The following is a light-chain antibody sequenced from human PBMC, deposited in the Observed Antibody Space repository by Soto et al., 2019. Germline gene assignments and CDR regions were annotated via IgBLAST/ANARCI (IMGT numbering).Light chain of an antibody. V-gene: IGLV2-14*01. CDR1: SSDVGGYDY. CDR3: SSYTGSSTFV. Sequence: QSVLTQPASVSGCPGQSITISCTGTSSDVGGYDYVSWYQQLPGKAPKLLIYDVNNRPSGVSHRSSGSKSGNTASLTISGLQAEDEADYYCSSYTGSSTFVFGTGTKVTVL. CDR2: DVN. J-gene: IGLJ1*01.